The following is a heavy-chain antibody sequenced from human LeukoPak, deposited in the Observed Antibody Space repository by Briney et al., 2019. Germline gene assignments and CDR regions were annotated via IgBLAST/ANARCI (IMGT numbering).Heavy chain of an antibody. J-gene: IGHJ4*02. V-gene: IGHV2-5*02. Sequence: SGPTLVKPTQTLTLTCTFPGFSLTTRGVAVGWIRQTPGKVLEWLALIYWDDDKRYSPSLKSRLTITKDISKDQVVLTMTNMDPVDTATYYCAHSGVGPGDYWGQGTLVTVSS. CDR2: IYWDDDK. CDR1: GFSLTTRGVA. D-gene: IGHD3-3*01. CDR3: AHSGVGPGDY.